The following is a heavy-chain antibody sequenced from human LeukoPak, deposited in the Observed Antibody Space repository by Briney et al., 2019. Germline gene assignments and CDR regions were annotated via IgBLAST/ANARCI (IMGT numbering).Heavy chain of an antibody. D-gene: IGHD5-12*01. V-gene: IGHV4-34*01. CDR1: GGSFSGYY. Sequence: SETLSLTCAVYGGSFSGYYWSWIRQPPGKGLEWIGEINHSRSTNYNPSLKSRVTISVDTSKNQFSLKLSSVTAADTAVYYCALGSGYANDYWGQGTLVTVSS. J-gene: IGHJ4*02. CDR3: ALGSGYANDY. CDR2: INHSRST.